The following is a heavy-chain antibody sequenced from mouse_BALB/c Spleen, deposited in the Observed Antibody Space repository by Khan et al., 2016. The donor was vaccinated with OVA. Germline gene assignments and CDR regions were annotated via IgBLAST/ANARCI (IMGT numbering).Heavy chain of an antibody. D-gene: IGHD1-1*01. CDR1: GFTFSTYG. J-gene: IGHJ3*01. V-gene: IGHV5-6*01. CDR2: ISTGGSYT. CDR3: ARLAYYYDSEGFAY. Sequence: EVELVESGGDLVKPGGSLKLSCAASGFTFSTYGMSWVRQTPDKRLEWVATISTGGSYTYYPDSLKGRFTISRDNAKNTRYLQMSSLKSEDTAMFYCARLAYYYDSEGFAYWGQGTLVTVSA.